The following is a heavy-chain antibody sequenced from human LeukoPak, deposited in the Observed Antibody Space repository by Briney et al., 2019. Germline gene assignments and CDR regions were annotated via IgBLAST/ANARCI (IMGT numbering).Heavy chain of an antibody. CDR3: ARSQNWWLDY. D-gene: IGHD2-15*01. J-gene: IGHJ4*02. V-gene: IGHV3-7*01. CDR1: GFTFSNYW. Sequence: GGSLRLSCAVSGFTFSNYWMTWIRQPPGKGLEWMAHIKEDGSEKYYVDSVKGRFTISRDNAKNSLYLQMNSLRAEDTAIYYCARSQNWWLDYWGQGTLVTVSS. CDR2: IKEDGSEK.